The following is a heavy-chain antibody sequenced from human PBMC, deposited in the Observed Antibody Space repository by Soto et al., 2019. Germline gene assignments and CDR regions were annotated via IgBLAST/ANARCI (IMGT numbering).Heavy chain of an antibody. D-gene: IGHD3-10*02. CDR2: IFYSGST. J-gene: IGHJ5*01. V-gene: IGHV4-59*01. Sequence: QVQLQESGPGLVKPSETLSLTCTVSGGSISSYYWSWIRQPPGKGLEWIGFIFYSGSTSYTPTLKSRVTVSIATSEYQFSLKLNSVTAADTAVYYCASMIGDPVLSFDSWGQGTLVAVSS. CDR1: GGSISSYY. CDR3: ASMIGDPVLSFDS.